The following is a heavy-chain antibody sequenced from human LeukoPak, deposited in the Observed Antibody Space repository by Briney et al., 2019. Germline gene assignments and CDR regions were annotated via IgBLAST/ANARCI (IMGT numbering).Heavy chain of an antibody. Sequence: SETLSLTCTVSGGSISSSSYYWGWIRQPPGKGLEWIGSIYYSGSTYYNPSLKSRVTISVDTSKNQFSLRLRSVTAADTAVYYCARTYSGSYPYHFDYWGQGTLVTVSS. CDR3: ARTYSGSYPYHFDY. V-gene: IGHV4-39*07. J-gene: IGHJ4*02. CDR2: IYYSGST. D-gene: IGHD1-26*01. CDR1: GGSISSSSYY.